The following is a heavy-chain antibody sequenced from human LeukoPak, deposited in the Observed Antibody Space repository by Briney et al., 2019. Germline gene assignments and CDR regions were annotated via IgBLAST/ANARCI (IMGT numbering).Heavy chain of an antibody. D-gene: IGHD3-10*01. CDR3: ARGAYYGSGNTGDY. CDR2: IIPIFGTA. CDR1: GGTFSSYA. Sequence: ASVKVSCKASGGTFSSYAISWVRQAPGQGLEWMGGIIPIFGTANYAQKFQGRVTITADESTRTAYMELSSLRSEDTAVYYCARGAYYGSGNTGDYWGQGTLVTVSS. V-gene: IGHV1-69*13. J-gene: IGHJ4*02.